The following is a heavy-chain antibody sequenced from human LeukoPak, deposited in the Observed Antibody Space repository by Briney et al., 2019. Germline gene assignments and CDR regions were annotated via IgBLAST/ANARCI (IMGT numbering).Heavy chain of an antibody. CDR3: TTVWYSSGWRIDY. CDR1: GLTFTNAW. V-gene: IGHV3-15*01. J-gene: IGHJ4*02. Sequence: GGSLRPSCAASGLTFTNAWMSWVRQAPGKGLEWVGRIKSKTDGGTTDYAAPVKGRFTISRDDSKNTLYLQMNSLKTEDTAVYYCTTVWYSSGWRIDYWGQGTLVTVSS. CDR2: IKSKTDGGTT. D-gene: IGHD6-19*01.